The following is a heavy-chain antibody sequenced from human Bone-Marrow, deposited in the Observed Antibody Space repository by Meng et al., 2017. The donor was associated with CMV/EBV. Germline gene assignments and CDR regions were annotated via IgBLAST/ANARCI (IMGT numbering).Heavy chain of an antibody. CDR1: CISFTSYS. V-gene: IGHV3-21*01. J-gene: IGHJ4*02. CDR2: ISADSSYI. D-gene: IGHD5-24*01. CDR3: ASSLATITFFDF. Sequence: SCAGSCISFTSYSMNWVRQAPGKGLEWVSSISADSSYIYYADSLKGRFTISRDNAKNSVSLQMNSLRDEDTAVYYCASSLATITFFDFWGQGTLVTVSS.